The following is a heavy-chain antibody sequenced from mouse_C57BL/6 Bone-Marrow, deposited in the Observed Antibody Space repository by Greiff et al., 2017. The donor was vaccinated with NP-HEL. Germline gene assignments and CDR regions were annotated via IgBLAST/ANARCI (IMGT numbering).Heavy chain of an antibody. CDR2: IDPSDSYT. CDR3: AREGDYDYDSYYFDY. CDR1: GYTFTSYW. D-gene: IGHD2-4*01. J-gene: IGHJ2*01. V-gene: IGHV1-69*01. Sequence: VQLQQSGAELVMPGASVKLSCKASGYTFTSYWMHWVKQRPGQGLEWIGEIDPSDSYTNYNQKLKGKFTLTVAKSSSTAYMQLSSLTSEDSAVYYCAREGDYDYDSYYFDYWGQGTTLTGSS.